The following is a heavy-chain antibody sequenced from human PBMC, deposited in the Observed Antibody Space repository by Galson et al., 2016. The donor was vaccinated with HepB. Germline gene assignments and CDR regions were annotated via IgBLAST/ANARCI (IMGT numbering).Heavy chain of an antibody. CDR1: GFTFTNYP. Sequence: SLRLSCAASGFTFTNYPMTWVRQAPGKGLEWVSTIGSGDFTHYADSVKGRFIVSRDNSKNTLYLQMNRLRADDTALYYCAREGYSSGHCGAFDIWGRGTVVAVSS. CDR3: AREGYSSGHCGAFDI. J-gene: IGHJ3*02. D-gene: IGHD6-19*01. CDR2: IGSGDFT. V-gene: IGHV3-23*01.